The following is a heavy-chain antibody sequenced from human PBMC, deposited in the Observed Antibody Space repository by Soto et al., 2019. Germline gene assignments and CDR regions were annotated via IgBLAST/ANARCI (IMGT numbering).Heavy chain of an antibody. CDR3: ARQVVATMPPHYYYYGMDV. CDR1: GYSFPSYW. V-gene: IGHV5-10-1*01. Sequence: GESLKISCKGSGYSFPSYWISWVRQMPGKGLEWMGRIDPSDSYTNYSPSFQGHVTISADKSISTAYLQWSSLKASDTAMYYCARQVVATMPPHYYYYGMDVWGQGTTVTVSS. D-gene: IGHD5-12*01. CDR2: IDPSDSYT. J-gene: IGHJ6*02.